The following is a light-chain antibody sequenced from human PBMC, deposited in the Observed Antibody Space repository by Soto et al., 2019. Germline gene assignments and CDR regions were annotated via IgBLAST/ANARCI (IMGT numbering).Light chain of an antibody. CDR3: QGPPET. Sequence: EIVLTQSPATLSLSPGERATLSCRASQSLSRYLAWYQHKPGQAPRLLIYDASNRATGVPARFSGSGSGTDFTLTISSLEPGDCAVYYWQGPPETFGGGTKVEIK. CDR2: DAS. V-gene: IGKV3-11*01. CDR1: QSLSRY. J-gene: IGKJ4*01.